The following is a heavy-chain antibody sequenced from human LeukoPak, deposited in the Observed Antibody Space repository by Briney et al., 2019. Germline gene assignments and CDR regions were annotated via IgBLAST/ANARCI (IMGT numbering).Heavy chain of an antibody. CDR3: ARDNGGLWFGELLYNWFDP. CDR2: ISAYNGNT. J-gene: IGHJ5*02. V-gene: IGHV1-18*01. CDR1: GYTFTSYG. D-gene: IGHD3-10*01. Sequence: ASVKVSCKASGYTFTSYGINWVRQAPGQGLEWMGWISAYNGNTNYAQKLQGRVTMTTDTSTSTAYMELRSLRSDDTAVYYCARDNGGLWFGELLYNWFDPWGRGTLVTVSS.